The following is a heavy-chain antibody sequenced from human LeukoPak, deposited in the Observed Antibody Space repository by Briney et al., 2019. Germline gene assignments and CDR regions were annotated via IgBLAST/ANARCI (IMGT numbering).Heavy chain of an antibody. Sequence: SLRLSCAASGFIFSSYEMNWVRQAPGKGLEWVSYISSNGSTIYYADSVKGRFTISRDNAQNSLYLQMNSLRAEDTAVYYCAKFGRSTSPVNWGQGTLVTVSS. CDR1: GFIFSSYE. CDR2: ISSNGSTI. J-gene: IGHJ4*02. D-gene: IGHD3-16*01. V-gene: IGHV3-48*03. CDR3: AKFGRSTSPVN.